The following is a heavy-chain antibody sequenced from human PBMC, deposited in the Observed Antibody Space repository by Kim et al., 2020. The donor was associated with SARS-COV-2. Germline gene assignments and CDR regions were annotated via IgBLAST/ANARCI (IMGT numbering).Heavy chain of an antibody. J-gene: IGHJ4*02. Sequence: TYYNPALQSRVTICVGTSKNQFSLKRRSVTATDTAVYYCARRGGIVNNYNYWGQGTLVTVSS. CDR3: ARRGGIVNNYNY. D-gene: IGHD1-1*01. CDR2: T. V-gene: IGHV4-39*01.